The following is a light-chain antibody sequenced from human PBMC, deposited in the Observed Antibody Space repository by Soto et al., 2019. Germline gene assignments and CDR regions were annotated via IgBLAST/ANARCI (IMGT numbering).Light chain of an antibody. J-gene: IGKJ2*01. Sequence: EIVMTQSPATLSVSPRERATLSCRASQSVSSYLAWYQQEPGHPPRLLIYDASTRATGIPDRFSGSGSGTDFTLTISSLQSADFAVYYCQQYSNWPPLYTFGRGTKLEIK. CDR1: QSVSSY. CDR3: QQYSNWPPLYT. V-gene: IGKV3-15*01. CDR2: DAS.